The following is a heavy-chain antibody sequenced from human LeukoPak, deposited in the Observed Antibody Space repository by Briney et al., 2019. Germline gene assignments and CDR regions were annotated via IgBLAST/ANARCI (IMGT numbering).Heavy chain of an antibody. CDR3: ARAGQHDAFDI. D-gene: IGHD3-10*01. J-gene: IGHJ3*02. Sequence: ASVKVSCKASGYTFTSYYMHWVRQAPGQGLEWMGIFNPSGGSTSYAQKFQGRVTMTRDMSTSTVYMELSSLRSEDTAVYYCARAGQHDAFDIWGQGTMFTVSS. V-gene: IGHV1-46*01. CDR2: FNPSGGST. CDR1: GYTFTSYY.